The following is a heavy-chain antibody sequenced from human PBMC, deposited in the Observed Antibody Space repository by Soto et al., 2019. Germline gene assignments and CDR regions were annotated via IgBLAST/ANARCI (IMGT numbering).Heavy chain of an antibody. CDR3: AKEVVIVPASSPWYFDY. CDR1: GFTFSSYA. CDR2: ISGSGIST. V-gene: IGHV3-23*01. D-gene: IGHD2-2*01. J-gene: IGHJ4*02. Sequence: GGSLRLSCAASGFTFSSYAMSWVRQAPGKGLEWVSAISGSGISTYYADSVEGRFTISRDNSKNTLYLQMNSLRAEDTAVYYCAKEVVIVPASSPWYFDYWGQGTLVTVSS.